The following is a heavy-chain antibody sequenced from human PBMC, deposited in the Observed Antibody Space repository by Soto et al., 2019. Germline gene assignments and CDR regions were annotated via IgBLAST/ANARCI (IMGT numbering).Heavy chain of an antibody. CDR2: TNHIGNT. CDR3: ARDPRAYDVLTGYYRGAFDI. D-gene: IGHD3-9*01. CDR1: GGSFSGYY. V-gene: IGHV4-34*01. Sequence: SETLSLTCAVYGGSFSGYYWNWIRQPPGEGLEWIGETNHIGNTNYNPSLKSRVAISVDTSKNQFSLRLTSVTAADTAVYYCARDPRAYDVLTGYYRGAFDIWGQGTMVTVS. J-gene: IGHJ3*02.